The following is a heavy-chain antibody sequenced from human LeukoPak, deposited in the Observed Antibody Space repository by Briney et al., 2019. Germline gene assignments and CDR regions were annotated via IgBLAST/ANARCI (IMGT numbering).Heavy chain of an antibody. Sequence: AETLSLTCTVSGGSISSYYWSWLRQPPGKGLEWIGYIYYSGSTNYNPSLKSRVTISVDTSKNQFSLKLSSVTAADTAVYYCARARYFDWSLDFDYWGQGTLVTVSS. CDR3: ARARYFDWSLDFDY. D-gene: IGHD3-9*01. CDR1: GGSISSYY. V-gene: IGHV4-59*01. CDR2: IYYSGST. J-gene: IGHJ4*02.